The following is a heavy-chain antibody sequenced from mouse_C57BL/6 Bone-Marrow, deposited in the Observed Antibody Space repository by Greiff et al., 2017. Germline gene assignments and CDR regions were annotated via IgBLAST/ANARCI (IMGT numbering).Heavy chain of an antibody. J-gene: IGHJ2*01. CDR1: GYTFTSYW. V-gene: IGHV1-50*01. D-gene: IGHD5-1*01. Sequence: VQLQQPGAELVKPGASVKLSCKASGYTFTSYWMQWVKQRPGQGLEWIGEIDPSDSYTNYNQKFKGKATLTVDTSSSTAYMQLSSLTSEDSAVYYCAISSTSEGYWGQGTTLTVSS. CDR2: IDPSDSYT. CDR3: AISSTSEGY.